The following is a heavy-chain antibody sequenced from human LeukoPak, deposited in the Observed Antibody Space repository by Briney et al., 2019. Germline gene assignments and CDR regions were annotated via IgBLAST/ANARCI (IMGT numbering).Heavy chain of an antibody. V-gene: IGHV4-4*07. D-gene: IGHD3-16*01. Sequence: SETLSLTCTVSGGSISSYYWSWIRLPAGKGLEWIGRIYTSGSTNYNPSFKSRVTMSIDTSKNQFSLKLTSVTAADTAMYYCARGGDSWFDPWGQGTLVTVSS. CDR3: ARGGDSWFDP. CDR1: GGSISSYY. J-gene: IGHJ5*02. CDR2: IYTSGST.